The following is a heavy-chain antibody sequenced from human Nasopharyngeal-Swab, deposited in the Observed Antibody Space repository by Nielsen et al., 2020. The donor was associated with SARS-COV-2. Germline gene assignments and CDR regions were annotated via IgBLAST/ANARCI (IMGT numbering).Heavy chain of an antibody. V-gene: IGHV3-21*01. CDR3: ARDDGQWLNPVYYFDY. J-gene: IGHJ4*02. CDR2: ISSSSSYI. Sequence: GESLKISCAASGFTFSSYTMKCVRQAPGKCLEWVSSISSSSSYIYYADSVKGRFTISRDNAKNSLYLQMNSLRAEDTAVYYCARDDGQWLNPVYYFDYWGQGTLVTVSS. D-gene: IGHD6-19*01. CDR1: GFTFSSYT.